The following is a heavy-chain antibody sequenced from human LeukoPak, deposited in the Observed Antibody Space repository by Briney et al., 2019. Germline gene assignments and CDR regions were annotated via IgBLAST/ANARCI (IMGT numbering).Heavy chain of an antibody. CDR3: ARGSSSWRYNWFDP. CDR2: INPNSGGT. D-gene: IGHD6-13*01. CDR1: GYTFTSYA. J-gene: IGHJ5*02. Sequence: ASVKVSCKASGYTFTSYAMNWVRQAPGQGLEWMGWINPNSGGTNYAQKFQGWVTMTRDTSISTAYMELSRLRSDDTAVYYCARGSSSWRYNWFDPWGQGTLVTVSS. V-gene: IGHV1-2*04.